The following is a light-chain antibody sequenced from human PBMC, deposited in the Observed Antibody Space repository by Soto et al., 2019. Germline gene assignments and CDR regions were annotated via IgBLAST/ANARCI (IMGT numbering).Light chain of an antibody. CDR2: DAS. V-gene: IGKV3-20*01. CDR3: QQCGGSPLFS. J-gene: IGKJ3*01. Sequence: EIVLKQSPATLSLSPGERATLSCRASQSVSSYLAWYQQKPGQAPRLLIYDASNRATGIPDRFSGSGSGTDFTLTISRLEPEDSAVYYCQQCGGSPLFSFGPGANVAIK. CDR1: QSVSSY.